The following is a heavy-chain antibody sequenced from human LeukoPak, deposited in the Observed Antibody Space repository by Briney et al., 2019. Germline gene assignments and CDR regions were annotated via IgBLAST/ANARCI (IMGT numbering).Heavy chain of an antibody. J-gene: IGHJ4*02. CDR1: GGTFSSYA. CDR2: IIPIFGTA. D-gene: IGHD2-2*02. CDR3: ARVGRRYCSSTSCYSLGY. Sequence: GASVKVSCKASGGTFSSYAISWVRQAPGQGLEWMGGIIPIFGTATYARKFQGRVTITRNTSISTAYMELSSLRSEDTAVYYCARVGRRYCSSTSCYSLGYWGQGTLVTVSS. V-gene: IGHV1-69*05.